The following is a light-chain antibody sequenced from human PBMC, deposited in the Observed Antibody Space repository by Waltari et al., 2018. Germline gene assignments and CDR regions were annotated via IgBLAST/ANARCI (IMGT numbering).Light chain of an antibody. V-gene: IGLV2-14*03. CDR1: NSDIVGYSY. Sequence: QSALTQPASVSGSPRQSITISCTGPNSDIVGYSYVSSYQQHSGKAPKLMIFGVIDRPSGVSHRFSGSKSGNTASLTISGLQAEDEADYYCSSFTRSGTWVFGGGTRVTVL. J-gene: IGLJ3*02. CDR2: GVI. CDR3: SSFTRSGTWV.